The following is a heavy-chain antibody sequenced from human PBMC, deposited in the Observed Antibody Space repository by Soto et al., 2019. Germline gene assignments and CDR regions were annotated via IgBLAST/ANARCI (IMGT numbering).Heavy chain of an antibody. CDR2: IKSNGGDP. J-gene: IGHJ4*02. D-gene: IGHD1-7*01. CDR3: ASRDPGTSVDY. Sequence: ASVKVSCKASGFTFTGYYIHWVRQAPGQGLEWMGWIKSNGGDPKYAQKFQDRVTMTRDTSMNTVYMELTSLTAADTAVYYCASRDPGTSVDYWGQGTLVTVSS. CDR1: GFTFTGYY. V-gene: IGHV1-2*02.